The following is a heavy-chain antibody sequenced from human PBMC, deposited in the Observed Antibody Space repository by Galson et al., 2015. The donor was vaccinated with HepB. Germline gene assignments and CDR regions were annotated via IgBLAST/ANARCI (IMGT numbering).Heavy chain of an antibody. CDR1: GFTFTSSA. CDR3: AADPLLRYVDWLGGAFDI. CDR2: IVVGSGNT. J-gene: IGHJ3*02. V-gene: IGHV1-58*01. Sequence: SVKVSCKASGFTFTSSAVQWVRQARGQRLEWIGWIVVGSGNTNYAQKFQERVTITRDMSTSTAYMELSSLRSEDTAVYYCAADPLLRYVDWLGGAFDIWGQGTMVTVSS. D-gene: IGHD3-9*01.